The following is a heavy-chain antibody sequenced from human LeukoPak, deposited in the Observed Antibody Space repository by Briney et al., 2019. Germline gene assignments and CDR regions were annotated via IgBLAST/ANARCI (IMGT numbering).Heavy chain of an antibody. CDR2: INHSGST. J-gene: IGHJ5*02. CDR3: ARRDIAAAYH. D-gene: IGHD6-13*01. Sequence: SETLSLTCAVYGGSFSGYYWSWIRQPPGKGLEWIGEINHSGSTNYNPSLKSRVTISVDTSKNQFSLKLSSVTAADTAVYYCARRDIAAAYHWGQGTLVTVSS. CDR1: GGSFSGYY. V-gene: IGHV4-34*01.